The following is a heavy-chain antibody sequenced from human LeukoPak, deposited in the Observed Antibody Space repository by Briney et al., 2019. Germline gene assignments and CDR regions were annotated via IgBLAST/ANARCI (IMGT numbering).Heavy chain of an antibody. CDR1: GFTFSSYA. V-gene: IGHV3-23*01. J-gene: IGHJ4*02. CDR3: TKLGCTSTSCYTNY. Sequence: PGGSLRLSCAASGFTFSSYAMSWVRQAPGKGLEWASGISGSGTSTYYADSVKGRFTISRDNFKNTLYLQMNSLRAEDTAVYYCTKLGCTSTSCYTNYWGQGTMVTVSS. CDR2: ISGSGTST. D-gene: IGHD2-2*02.